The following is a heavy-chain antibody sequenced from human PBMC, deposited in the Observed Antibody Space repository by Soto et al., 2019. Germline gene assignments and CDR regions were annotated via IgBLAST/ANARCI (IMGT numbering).Heavy chain of an antibody. V-gene: IGHV4-59*12. CDR1: GGSISSYS. CDR3: ARERITMVRGVNVNWFDP. CDR2: IYHSGST. J-gene: IGHJ5*02. Sequence: SETLSLTCTVSGGSISSYSWSWIRQPPGKGLEWIGYIYHSGSTYYNPSLKSRVTISVDRSKNQFSLKLSSVTAADTAVYYCARERITMVRGVNVNWFDPWGQGTLVTVSS. D-gene: IGHD3-10*01.